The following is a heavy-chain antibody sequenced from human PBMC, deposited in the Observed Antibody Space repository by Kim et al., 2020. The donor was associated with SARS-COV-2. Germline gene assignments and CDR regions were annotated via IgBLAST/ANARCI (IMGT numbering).Heavy chain of an antibody. D-gene: IGHD1-26*01. J-gene: IGHJ6*02. CDR3: ARVEVGSHGLDV. CDR2: IYYSGST. V-gene: IGHV4-39*01. CDR1: GASMSSSRYQ. Sequence: SETLSLTCTVSGASMSSSRYQWGWIRQPPGKGLEWIGSIYYSGSTYYNPSLKSRVTIFVDTSKNQFSLKLSSVTAADTAVYYCARVEVGSHGLDVWGQGTTVTVSS.